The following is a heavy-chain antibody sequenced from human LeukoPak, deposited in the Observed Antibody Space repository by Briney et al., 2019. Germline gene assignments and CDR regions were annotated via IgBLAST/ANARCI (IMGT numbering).Heavy chain of an antibody. CDR1: GGTFSSYA. V-gene: IGHV1-69*01. Sequence: GSSVKVSCKASGGTFSSYAISWVRQAPGQGLEWMGGIIPIFGTANYAQKFQGRVTITADESTSTAYMELSSLGSEDTAVHYCARGDCYGGDCSGGYWFDPWGQGTLVTVSS. D-gene: IGHD2-21*02. CDR2: IIPIFGTA. CDR3: ARGDCYGGDCSGGYWFDP. J-gene: IGHJ5*02.